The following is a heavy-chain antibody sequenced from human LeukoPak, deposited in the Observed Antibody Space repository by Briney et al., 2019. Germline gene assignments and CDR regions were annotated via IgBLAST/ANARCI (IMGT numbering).Heavy chain of an antibody. CDR3: ARFAAGGSYYYYMDV. D-gene: IGHD6-25*01. CDR1: GFTFSSYT. V-gene: IGHV3-48*01. Sequence: SGGSLRLSCAASGFTFSSYTMNWVRQPPGKGLEWVSNIGTSSTTIYYAGSVKGRFTISRDNAKNSLYLQMNSLRADDTAVYYCARFAAGGSYYYYMDVWGKGTTVTVSS. J-gene: IGHJ6*03. CDR2: IGTSSTTI.